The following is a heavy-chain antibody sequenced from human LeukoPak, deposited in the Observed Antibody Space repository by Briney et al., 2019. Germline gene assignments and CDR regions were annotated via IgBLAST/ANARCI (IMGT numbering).Heavy chain of an antibody. D-gene: IGHD3-22*01. CDR3: ARLDDSNSRRPENDASDV. CDR1: GSTVKRNY. J-gene: IGHJ3*01. V-gene: IGHV3-66*02. CDR2: IYSGGDT. Sequence: GGSLRLSCAVSGSTVKRNYMSWARQAPGKGPEWVSVIYSGGDTYCADSVKGRFTISRDNSKNTVYLQMNNLRPEDTAVYYCARLDDSNSRRPENDASDVWGQGTTVTVSS.